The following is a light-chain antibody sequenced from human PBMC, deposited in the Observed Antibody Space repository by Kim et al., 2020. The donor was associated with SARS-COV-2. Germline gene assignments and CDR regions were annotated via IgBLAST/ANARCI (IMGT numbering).Light chain of an antibody. V-gene: IGLV2-8*01. CDR2: GVT. CDR1: SNDVGYYNY. CDR3: SSYAGTNRPFV. Sequence: QSVTISCTGTSNDVGYYNYVSWYQHRPGKGPKVLIYGVTKRPSGVPDRFSGSRSGNTAFLTVSGLQAEDEADYYCSSYAGTNRPFVFGTGTKVTVL. J-gene: IGLJ1*01.